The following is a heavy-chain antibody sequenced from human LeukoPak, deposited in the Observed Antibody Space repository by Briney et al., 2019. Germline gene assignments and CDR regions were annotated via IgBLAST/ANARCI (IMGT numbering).Heavy chain of an antibody. Sequence: GASVKASCKASGYTFTSYDINWVRQATGQGLEWMGWMNPNSGNTGYAQKFQGRVTMTRNTSISTAYMELSSLRSEDTAVYYCARGIAVAGYILYFDYWGQGTLVTVSS. CDR1: GYTFTSYD. CDR2: MNPNSGNT. CDR3: ARGIAVAGYILYFDY. V-gene: IGHV1-8*01. D-gene: IGHD6-19*01. J-gene: IGHJ4*02.